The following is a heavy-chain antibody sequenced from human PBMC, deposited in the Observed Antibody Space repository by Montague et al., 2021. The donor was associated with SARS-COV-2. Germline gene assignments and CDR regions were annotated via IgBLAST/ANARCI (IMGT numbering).Heavy chain of an antibody. J-gene: IGHJ6*02. CDR1: GFTFSSYA. CDR3: AREVTYYGIDV. D-gene: IGHD2-21*02. Sequence: SLRLSCAASGFTFSSYAMHWVRQAPGKGLVWVAVISYDGSNKSYADSVKGRFTTSRDNPKNTLYLQMNSLRAEDTAVYYCAREVTYYGIDVWGQGTMVTVSS. CDR2: ISYDGSNK. V-gene: IGHV3-30*04.